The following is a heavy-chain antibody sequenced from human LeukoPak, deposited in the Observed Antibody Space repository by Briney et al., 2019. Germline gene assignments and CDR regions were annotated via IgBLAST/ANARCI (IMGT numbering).Heavy chain of an antibody. J-gene: IGHJ6*02. CDR2: INHSGST. D-gene: IGHD3-22*01. CDR3: ARSLPYYGSSGYYYRYYYGMDV. Sequence: PSETLSLTCAVYGGSFSGYYWSWIRQPPGKGLEWIGEINHSGSTNYNPSLKSRVTISVDTSKNQFSLKLSSVTAADTAVYYCARSLPYYGSSGYYYRYYYGMDVWGQGTTVTVSS. CDR1: GGSFSGYY. V-gene: IGHV4-34*01.